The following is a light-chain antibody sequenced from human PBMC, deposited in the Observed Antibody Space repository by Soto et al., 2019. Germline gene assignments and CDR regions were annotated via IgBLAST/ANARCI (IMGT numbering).Light chain of an antibody. CDR2: ESS. V-gene: IGKV3D-15*01. CDR1: QSVGTS. J-gene: IGKJ5*01. CDR3: QQYHNWPIT. Sequence: EIVMTQSPATLSLSPGERATLSCRASQSVGTSLAWYQQKSGQAPRLLFYESSNRATYIPARFSGSGSGTDFTLTISGLQSEDFAVYSCQQYHNWPITFGQGTRLENK.